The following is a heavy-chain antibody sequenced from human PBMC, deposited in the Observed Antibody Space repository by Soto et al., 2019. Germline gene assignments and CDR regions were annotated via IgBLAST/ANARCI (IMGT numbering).Heavy chain of an antibody. V-gene: IGHV4-4*02. J-gene: IGHJ5*02. CDR1: GGSISISNW. D-gene: IGHD2-2*01. CDR3: ARGKRGPDATGNGFEP. Sequence: PSETLALTCDVSGGSISISNWWSWVRQPPGKGLEWSGEIYHSGSTNYNPSLKSRVTISVDKSKNQFSLKLSSVTAADTAVYYCARGKRGPDATGNGFEPWGQGTLVTLSS. CDR2: IYHSGST.